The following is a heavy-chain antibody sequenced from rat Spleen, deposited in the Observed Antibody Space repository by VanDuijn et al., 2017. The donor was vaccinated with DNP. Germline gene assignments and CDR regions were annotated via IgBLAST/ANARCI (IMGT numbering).Heavy chain of an antibody. J-gene: IGHJ1*01. Sequence: QVQLKETGPDLVQLTQTLSITCTVSGFSLTTYNVHWVRQPPGKGLEWMGGMWNAGGTDYNSAFKSRLSIRRDTSKSQVFLKMNSLQTDDTAKYFCVMGTMAGYFDFWGPGTMVTVSS. CDR3: VMGTMAGYFDF. CDR2: MWNAGGT. D-gene: IGHD1-7*01. V-gene: IGHV2-64*01. CDR1: GFSLTTYN.